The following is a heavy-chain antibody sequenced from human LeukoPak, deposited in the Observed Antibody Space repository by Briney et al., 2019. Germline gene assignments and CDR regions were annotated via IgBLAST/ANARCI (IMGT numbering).Heavy chain of an antibody. Sequence: GGPLRLSCAASGFTFSIYSMNWVRQAPGKGLEWLSSITSSSNYIYYADSVKGRFTISRDNVQNSLYLQMNSLRAEDTAVYYCATRGHSSSWYYFDYWGQGTLVTVSS. CDR3: ATRGHSSSWYYFDY. V-gene: IGHV3-21*04. D-gene: IGHD6-13*01. CDR2: ITSSSNYI. J-gene: IGHJ4*02. CDR1: GFTFSIYS.